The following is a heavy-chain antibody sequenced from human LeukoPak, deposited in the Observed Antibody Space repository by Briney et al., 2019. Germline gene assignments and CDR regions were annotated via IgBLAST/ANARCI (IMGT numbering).Heavy chain of an antibody. Sequence: KSSETLSLTCTVSDGSISLYYWSWIRQPAGKGLEWIGRIYTSGSTNYNPSLKSRVTISVDTSKNQFSLKLSSVTAADTAVYYCARAAECSSTSCYMYYFDYWGQGTLVTVSS. CDR3: ARAAECSSTSCYMYYFDY. CDR2: IYTSGST. D-gene: IGHD2-2*02. J-gene: IGHJ4*02. V-gene: IGHV4-4*07. CDR1: DGSISLYY.